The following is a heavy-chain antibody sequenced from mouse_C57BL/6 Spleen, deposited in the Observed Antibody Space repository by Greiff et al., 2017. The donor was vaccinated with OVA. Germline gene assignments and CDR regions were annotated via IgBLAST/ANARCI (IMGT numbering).Heavy chain of an antibody. D-gene: IGHD1-1*01. CDR2: ISRGSSTI. V-gene: IGHV5-17*01. J-gene: IGHJ2*01. Sequence: EVQLVESGGGLVKPGGSLKLSCAASGFTFSDYGMHWVRQALEKGLEWVAYISRGSSTIYYADTAKGRFTISRGNAKNTLFLQMTSLRSEDTAMYYCARELRVFDYWGQGTTLTVSS. CDR3: ARELRVFDY. CDR1: GFTFSDYG.